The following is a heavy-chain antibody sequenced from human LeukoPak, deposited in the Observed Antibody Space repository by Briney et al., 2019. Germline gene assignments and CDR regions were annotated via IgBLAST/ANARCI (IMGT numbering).Heavy chain of an antibody. CDR2: IKGDGSHT. J-gene: IGHJ5*01. CDR3: VRDWDHFDFDS. Sequence: GGSLRLSCAASGFTFSNYWMHWVRQAPGKGLVWVSRIKGDGSHTIYADSVKGRFTISRDNAKNTLYLQMKSLRDEDTAVYYCVRDWDHFDFDSWGQGTLVTVSS. D-gene: IGHD1-14*01. V-gene: IGHV3-74*01. CDR1: GFTFSNYW.